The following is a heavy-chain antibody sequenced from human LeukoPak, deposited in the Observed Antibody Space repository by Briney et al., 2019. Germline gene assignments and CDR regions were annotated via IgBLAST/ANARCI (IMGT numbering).Heavy chain of an antibody. CDR3: AGWDYYYYYGMDV. J-gene: IGHJ6*02. CDR2: IYPGDSDT. CDR1: GYSFTSYW. Sequence: GESLKISCKGSGYSFTSYWIGWVRQMPGKGLEWMGIIYPGDSDTRYSPSFQGQVTISADKSISTAYLQWSGLKASDTAMYYCAGWDYYYYYGMDVWGQGTTVTVSS. V-gene: IGHV5-51*01.